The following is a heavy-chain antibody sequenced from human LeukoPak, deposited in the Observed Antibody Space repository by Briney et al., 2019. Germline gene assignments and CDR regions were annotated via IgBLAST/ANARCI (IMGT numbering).Heavy chain of an antibody. CDR3: ARSYRSYYNY. V-gene: IGHV3-30-3*01. CDR1: GFTFSSYA. J-gene: IGHJ4*02. D-gene: IGHD3-10*01. Sequence: PGGSLRLSCAASGFTFSSYAMHWVRQAPGKGLEWVAVISYDGSNKYYADSVKGRFTISRDNAKNTLYLQMNSLRAEDTAVYYCARSYRSYYNYWGQGTLVTVSS. CDR2: ISYDGSNK.